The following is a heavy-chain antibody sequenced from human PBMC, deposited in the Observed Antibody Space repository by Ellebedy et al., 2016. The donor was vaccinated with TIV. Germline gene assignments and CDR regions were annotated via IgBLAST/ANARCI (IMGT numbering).Heavy chain of an antibody. Sequence: GESLKISCSASGFTFSDYCMNWVRQAPGKGPEWISYIRHNRDTILYPDSVKGRFTISRDNARNLLFLQMNSLRDEDSAVYYCAREGDNTGYRHSDLWGRGTLVTVSS. CDR3: AREGDNTGYRHSDL. V-gene: IGHV3-48*02. CDR2: IRHNRDTI. CDR1: GFTFSDYC. D-gene: IGHD1-26*01. J-gene: IGHJ2*01.